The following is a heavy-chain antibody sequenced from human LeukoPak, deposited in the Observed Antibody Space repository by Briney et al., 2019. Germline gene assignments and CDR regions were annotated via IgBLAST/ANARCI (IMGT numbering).Heavy chain of an antibody. J-gene: IGHJ4*02. CDR2: IKSKKDGGAI. CDR3: TTEPRD. V-gene: IGHV3-15*01. Sequence: GSLRLSCAASGLSFIHSWMSWVRQAPGKGLEWVGRIKSKKDGGAIDYAAPVKGRFTISRDDSKNMVYLQISSLKTEDTAVYYCTTEPRDWGQGTLVTVSS. CDR1: GLSFIHSW.